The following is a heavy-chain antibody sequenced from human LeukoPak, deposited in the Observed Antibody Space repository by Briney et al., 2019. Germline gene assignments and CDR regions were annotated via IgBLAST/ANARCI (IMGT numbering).Heavy chain of an antibody. Sequence: GGSLSLSCAASGLTFSTYALSWVLQAPGHGLEWVSSISGIDNSTYYADSVKGRFTISRDNSKNTLYLQMNSLRGEDTAVYYCAVLGYSSGWIDYWGQGTLVTVSS. CDR1: GLTFSTYA. CDR3: AVLGYSSGWIDY. CDR2: ISGIDNST. V-gene: IGHV3-23*01. J-gene: IGHJ4*02. D-gene: IGHD6-19*01.